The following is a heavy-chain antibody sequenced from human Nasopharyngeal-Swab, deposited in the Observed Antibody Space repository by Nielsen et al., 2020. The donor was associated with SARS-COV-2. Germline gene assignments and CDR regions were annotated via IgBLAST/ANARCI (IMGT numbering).Heavy chain of an antibody. CDR3: TRAGESNNWEPTIFDA. Sequence: WIRQPPGKGLEWVSVMYRSGTSYYADSVKGRFTFSRDNSKNTLYLQMNNLRVEDTAVYYCTRAGESNNWEPTIFDAWGQGTLVTVSS. CDR2: MYRSGTS. V-gene: IGHV3-66*01. D-gene: IGHD1-1*01. J-gene: IGHJ4*02.